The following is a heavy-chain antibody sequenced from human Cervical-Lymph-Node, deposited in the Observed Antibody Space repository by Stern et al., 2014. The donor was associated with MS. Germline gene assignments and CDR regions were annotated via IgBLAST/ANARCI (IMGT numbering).Heavy chain of an antibody. CDR1: GGSISGSNW. D-gene: IGHD6-6*01. Sequence: QVQLQESGPGLVKPSGTLSLTCAVSGGSISGSNWSSWVRHPPRKGLERIGEISPSGSTHYTPSLKSRLTISVDKSPTPFSLKLSSVTAADTAVYYCAREGYSSSYDAFDIWGQGTMVTVSS. CDR3: AREGYSSSYDAFDI. CDR2: ISPSGST. J-gene: IGHJ3*02. V-gene: IGHV4-4*02.